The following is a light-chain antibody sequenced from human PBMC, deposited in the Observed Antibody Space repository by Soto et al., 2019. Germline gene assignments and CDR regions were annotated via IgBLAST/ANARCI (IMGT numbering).Light chain of an antibody. CDR3: QSYDSSLSGFYV. Sequence: QSVLTQPPSVSGAPGQRVTLSCTGSSSNIGAGYDVHWYQQLPGTAPKLLIYGNSNRPSGVPDRFSGSKSGTSASLAITGLQADDEADYYCQSYDSSLSGFYVFGTGTKLTVL. CDR2: GNS. V-gene: IGLV1-40*01. J-gene: IGLJ1*01. CDR1: SSNIGAGYD.